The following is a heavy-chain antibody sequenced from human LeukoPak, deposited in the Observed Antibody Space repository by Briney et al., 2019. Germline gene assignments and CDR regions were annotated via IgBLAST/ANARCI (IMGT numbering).Heavy chain of an antibody. Sequence: PSETLSLTCTVSGGSIRSHSWSWIRQSPGKGLERIGYVYYSGSTNYNPSLKSRVTMSLDTSQNEFSLKLSSVTAADTAVYYCARGCSDGICYTNAFDFWGQGTLVIVSS. V-gene: IGHV4-59*11. CDR1: GGSIRSHS. CDR2: VYYSGST. J-gene: IGHJ3*01. CDR3: ARGCSDGICYTNAFDF. D-gene: IGHD2-8*01.